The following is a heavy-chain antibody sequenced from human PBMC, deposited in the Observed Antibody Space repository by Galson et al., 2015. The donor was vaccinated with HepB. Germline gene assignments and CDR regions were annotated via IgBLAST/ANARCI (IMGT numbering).Heavy chain of an antibody. CDR2: IKQDGSEK. CDR3: ARDLGVYYGSGSRQV. V-gene: IGHV3-7*03. Sequence: SLRLSCAASGFTFSSYWMSWVRQAPGKGLEWVANIKQDGSEKYYVDSVKGRFTISRDNAKNSLYLQMNSLRAEDTAVYYCARDLGVYYGSGSRQVWGQGTLVTVSS. D-gene: IGHD3-10*01. CDR1: GFTFSSYW. J-gene: IGHJ4*02.